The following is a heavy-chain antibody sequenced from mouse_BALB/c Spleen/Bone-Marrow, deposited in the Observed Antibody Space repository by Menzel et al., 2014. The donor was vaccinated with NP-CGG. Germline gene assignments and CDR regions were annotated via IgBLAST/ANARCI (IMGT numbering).Heavy chain of an antibody. V-gene: IGHV1S81*02. CDR1: GYIFTNYW. D-gene: IGHD1-1*01. J-gene: IGHJ4*01. CDR2: INPTNGRS. Sequence: VKLMESGTELVKPGASVKLSCKASGYIFTNYWMHWVKQRPGQGLSWIGEINPTNGRSNYNEKFKSKATLTVDKSSSTAYMQLSSLTSEDSAVYHCARRGDYYGAMDYWGQGTSVTVSS. CDR3: ARRGDYYGAMDY.